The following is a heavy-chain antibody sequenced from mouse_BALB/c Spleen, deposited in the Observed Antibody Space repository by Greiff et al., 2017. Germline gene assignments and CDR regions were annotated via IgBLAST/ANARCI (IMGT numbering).Heavy chain of an antibody. V-gene: IGHV14-3*02. J-gene: IGHJ4*01. CDR1: GFNIKDTY. Sequence: VQLKESGAELVKPGASVKLSCTASGFNIKDTYMHWGKQRPEQGLNWIGRIDPANGNTKYDPKFQGKATITADTSSNTAYLQLSSLTSEDTAVYYCGYGNYGDYWGQGTSVTVSS. CDR2: IDPANGNT. CDR3: GYGNYGDY. D-gene: IGHD2-1*01.